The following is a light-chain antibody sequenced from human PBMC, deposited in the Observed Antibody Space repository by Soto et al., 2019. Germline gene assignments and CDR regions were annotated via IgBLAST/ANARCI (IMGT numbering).Light chain of an antibody. J-gene: IGKJ5*01. CDR2: GAS. CDR3: QQRSNWPPA. Sequence: EIVMTQSPATLSVSPGERATLSCRASQFMSNTLAWYHQKPGQAPRLLIYGASTRATGIPARFSGSGSGTEFTLTISSLESEDFAVYYCQQRSNWPPAFGQGTRLEIK. V-gene: IGKV3-15*01. CDR1: QFMSNT.